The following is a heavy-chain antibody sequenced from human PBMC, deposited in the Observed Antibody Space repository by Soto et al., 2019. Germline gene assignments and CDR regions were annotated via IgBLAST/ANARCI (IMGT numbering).Heavy chain of an antibody. Sequence: TLSLTCAVSGYSISSGYYWGWIRQPPGKGLEWIGSLYHSGSTYYNPFLKSLVTISVDTSKNQFSLKLSSVTATDTAVYYCARDSSSWYGDYYYGMDGCGQGTTVTVFS. CDR2: LYHSGST. V-gene: IGHV4-38-2*02. D-gene: IGHD6-13*01. CDR3: ARDSSSWYGDYYYGMDG. J-gene: IGHJ6*02. CDR1: GYSISSGYY.